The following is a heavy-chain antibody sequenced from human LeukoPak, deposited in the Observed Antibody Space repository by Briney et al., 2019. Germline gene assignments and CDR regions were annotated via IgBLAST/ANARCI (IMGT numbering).Heavy chain of an antibody. Sequence: SVKVSCKASGGTFSSYAITWVRQAPGQGLEWMGGIIPIFGTANYAQKFQGRVTITTDESTSIAYMELSSLRSEDTAVYYRASTQKRAYYYDSSGYPFDYWGQGTLVTVSS. CDR1: GGTFSSYA. CDR3: ASTQKRAYYYDSSGYPFDY. J-gene: IGHJ4*02. V-gene: IGHV1-69*05. D-gene: IGHD3-22*01. CDR2: IIPIFGTA.